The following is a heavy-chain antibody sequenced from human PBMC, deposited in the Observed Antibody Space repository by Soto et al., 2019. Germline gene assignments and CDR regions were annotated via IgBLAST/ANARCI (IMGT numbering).Heavy chain of an antibody. D-gene: IGHD4-17*01. Sequence: GGSLRLSCAASGFTFSSYSMNWVRQAPGKGLEWVSSISSSSSYIYYADSVKGRFTISRDNAKNSLYLQMNSLRAEDTAVYYCARAERDYGDYGGPYWGQGTLVTVSS. CDR3: ARAERDYGDYGGPY. V-gene: IGHV3-21*01. CDR2: ISSSSSYI. J-gene: IGHJ4*02. CDR1: GFTFSSYS.